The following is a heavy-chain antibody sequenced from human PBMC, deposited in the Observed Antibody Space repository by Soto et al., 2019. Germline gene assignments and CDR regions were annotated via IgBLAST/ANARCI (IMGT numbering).Heavy chain of an antibody. V-gene: IGHV1-3*01. Sequence: QVQLVQSGAEVKKPGASVKVSCKASGYTFTSYTMHWVRQAPGQSLEWMGWIRGGDGKTKYAQRFQGRVTITRDTSASTYNMELTSLRSEDAAMYYCARYGGNYPDAFDLWGQGTMVTVSS. D-gene: IGHD1-26*01. CDR3: ARYGGNYPDAFDL. CDR1: GYTFTSYT. J-gene: IGHJ3*01. CDR2: IRGGDGKT.